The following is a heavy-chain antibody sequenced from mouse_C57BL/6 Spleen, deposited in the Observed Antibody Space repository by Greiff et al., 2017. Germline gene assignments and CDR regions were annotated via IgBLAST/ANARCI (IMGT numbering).Heavy chain of an antibody. CDR3: ARQGGYYGSSGGYYAMDY. CDR2: ISSGGSYT. CDR1: GFTFSSYG. V-gene: IGHV5-6*01. D-gene: IGHD1-1*01. Sequence: VQLKESGGDLVKPGGSLKLSCAASGFTFSSYGMSWVRQTPDKRLEWVATISSGGSYTYYPDSVKGRFTISRDNAKNTLYLQMSSLKSEDTAMYYCARQGGYYGSSGGYYAMDYWGQGTSVTVSS. J-gene: IGHJ4*01.